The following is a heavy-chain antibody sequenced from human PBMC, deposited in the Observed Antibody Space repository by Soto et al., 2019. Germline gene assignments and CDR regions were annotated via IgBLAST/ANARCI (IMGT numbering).Heavy chain of an antibody. V-gene: IGHV1-18*04. CDR1: GYTFTSYG. Sequence: QVQLVQSGAEVKKPGASVKVSCKASGYTFTSYGISWVRQAPGQRLVWLGWISAYNGNTNYAQKLQGRVTMTTDSSTSTDYMGLRSLRADDTAVYYCAREVAAAGTAWFDPWGQGTLVTVSS. CDR2: ISAYNGNT. CDR3: AREVAAAGTAWFDP. D-gene: IGHD6-13*01. J-gene: IGHJ5*02.